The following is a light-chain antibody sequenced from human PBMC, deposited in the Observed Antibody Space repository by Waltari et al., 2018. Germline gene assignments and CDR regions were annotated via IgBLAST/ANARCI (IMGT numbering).Light chain of an antibody. CDR1: SRDVVGYNY. V-gene: IGLV2-14*01. CDR3: SSYTSSSVLVV. J-gene: IGLJ2*01. CDR2: DVT. Sequence: QSALTQPASVSGSPGPSITISCTGTSRDVVGYNYFSWYQQHPGKAPNLMIYDVTNRPSGVSNRFSGSKSGNTASLTISGLQTEDEADYYCSSYTSSSVLVVFGRGTKLTVL.